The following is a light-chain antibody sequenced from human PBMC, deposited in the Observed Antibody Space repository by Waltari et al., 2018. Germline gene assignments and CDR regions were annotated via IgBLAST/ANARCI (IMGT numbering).Light chain of an antibody. CDR3: SSYRSSNNVV. CDR1: GRYIGTFNY. Sequence: QSALTQPASVSGSPGQSITIPCTGTGRYIGTFNYVSWYQQHPGKAPKLMIYEVTTRPSGVSHRFSGSKSGNTASLTISGLQAEDEAVYYCSSYRSSNNVVFGGGTKVTVL. CDR2: EVT. V-gene: IGLV2-14*03. J-gene: IGLJ2*01.